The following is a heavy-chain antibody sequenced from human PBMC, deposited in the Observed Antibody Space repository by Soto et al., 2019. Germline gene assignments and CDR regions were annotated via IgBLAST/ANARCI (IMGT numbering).Heavy chain of an antibody. CDR1: GFTFSSYA. CDR2: ISGSGGST. Sequence: EVQLLESGGGLVQPGGSLRLSCAASGFTFSSYAMSWVRQAPGKGLEWVSAISGSGGSTYYADSVKGRFTISRDNSKNTLYLQMNSLRAEDTAVYYCAKDRARVYMTTVTNDAFDIWGQGTMVTVSS. J-gene: IGHJ3*02. D-gene: IGHD4-17*01. CDR3: AKDRARVYMTTVTNDAFDI. V-gene: IGHV3-23*01.